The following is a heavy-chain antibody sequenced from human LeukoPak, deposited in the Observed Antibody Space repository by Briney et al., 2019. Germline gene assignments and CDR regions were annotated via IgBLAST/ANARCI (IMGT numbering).Heavy chain of an antibody. D-gene: IGHD7-27*01. V-gene: IGHV3-23*01. Sequence: GESLRLSCSASGFSFSTYAMTWVRQAPGKGLEWVAGISGSGGATSNADSVKGRFTISRDNSKNMVYLQMNSLRVEDTAVYFCAKDYALGIFGYWGQGTLVTVPS. CDR3: AKDYALGIFGY. J-gene: IGHJ4*02. CDR1: GFSFSTYA. CDR2: ISGSGGAT.